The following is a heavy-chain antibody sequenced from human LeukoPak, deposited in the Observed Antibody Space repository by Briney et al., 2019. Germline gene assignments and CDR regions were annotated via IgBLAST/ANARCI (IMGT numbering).Heavy chain of an antibody. J-gene: IGHJ5*02. D-gene: IGHD1-26*01. CDR2: INPNSGGT. V-gene: IGHV1-2*02. Sequence: GASVKVSCKASGYTFTGYYMHWVRQAPGQGLEWMGWINPNSGGTNYAQKFQGRVTMTRDTSISTAYMELSRLRSDDTAVYYCARGAPQWELLGVGPKDNWFDPWGQGTLVTVSS. CDR1: GYTFTGYY. CDR3: ARGAPQWELLGVGPKDNWFDP.